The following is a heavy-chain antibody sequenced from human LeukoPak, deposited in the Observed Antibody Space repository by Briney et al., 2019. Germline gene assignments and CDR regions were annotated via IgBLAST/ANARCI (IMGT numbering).Heavy chain of an antibody. CDR1: GGSISSGGYY. CDR2: IYSGGST. V-gene: IGHV3-53*01. D-gene: IGHD6-13*01. Sequence: PSETLSLTCTVSGGSISSGGYYMSWVRQAPGKGLEWVSVIYSGGSTYYADSVKGRFTISRDNSKNTLYLQMNSLRAEDTAVYYCASDSIVAAAGEYYYYYGMDVWGQGTTVTVSS. CDR3: ASDSIVAAAGEYYYYYGMDV. J-gene: IGHJ6*02.